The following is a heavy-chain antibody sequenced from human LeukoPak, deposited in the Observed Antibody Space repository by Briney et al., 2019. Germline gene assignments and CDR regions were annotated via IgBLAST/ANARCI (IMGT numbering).Heavy chain of an antibody. CDR2: MNPNSGNT. CDR1: GYTFTSYD. D-gene: IGHD3-22*01. CDR3: AINYYDSSGYDY. J-gene: IGHJ4*02. Sequence: ASVKVSCKASGYTFTSYDINWVRQATGQGLEWMGWMNPNSGNTGYAQKFQGRVTMTRNTSISTVYMELSSLRSEGTAVYYCAINYYDSSGYDYWGQGTLVTVSS. V-gene: IGHV1-8*01.